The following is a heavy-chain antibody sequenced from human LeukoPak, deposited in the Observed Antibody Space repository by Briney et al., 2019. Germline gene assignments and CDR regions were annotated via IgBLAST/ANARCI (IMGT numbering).Heavy chain of an antibody. J-gene: IGHJ4*02. V-gene: IGHV3-7*04. Sequence: VGSLRLSCAVSGFTFSTYWMTWVRQAPGRGLEWVANINQDGSEKYYVDSVKGRFTISRDNAQNSLYLQMNSLRAEDTALYYCARGRGVDYWGQGTLVTASS. CDR2: INQDGSEK. CDR3: ARGRGVDY. CDR1: GFTFSTYW. D-gene: IGHD3-10*01.